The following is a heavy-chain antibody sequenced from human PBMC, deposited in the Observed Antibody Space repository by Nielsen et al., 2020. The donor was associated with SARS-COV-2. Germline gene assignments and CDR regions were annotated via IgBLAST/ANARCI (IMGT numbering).Heavy chain of an antibody. Sequence: SLRLSCAASGFTFDDYAMHWVRQAPGKGLEWVSGISWNSGSIGYADSVKGRFTISRDNAKNSLYLQMNSLRAEDTALYYCALLPATSYYYGMDVWGQGTTVTVSS. V-gene: IGHV3-9*01. CDR1: GFTFDDYA. CDR2: ISWNSGSI. D-gene: IGHD2-2*01. J-gene: IGHJ6*02. CDR3: ALLPATSYYYGMDV.